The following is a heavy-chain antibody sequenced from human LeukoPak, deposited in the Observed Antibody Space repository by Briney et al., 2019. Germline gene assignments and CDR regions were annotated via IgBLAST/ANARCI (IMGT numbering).Heavy chain of an antibody. CDR2: INPHSGGT. Sequence: ASVKVSCKASGYTFTDYYVNWVRQAPGQGLEWMGWINPHSGGTSYAQKFQGRVTMTRDTSISTAYMELSRLRSDDSAVYYCARDSALGGGFDYWGQGTLVTVSS. CDR1: GYTFTDYY. CDR3: ARDSALGGGFDY. D-gene: IGHD3-16*01. J-gene: IGHJ4*02. V-gene: IGHV1-2*02.